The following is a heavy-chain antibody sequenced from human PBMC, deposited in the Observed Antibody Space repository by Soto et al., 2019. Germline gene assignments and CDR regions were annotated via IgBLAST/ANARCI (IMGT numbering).Heavy chain of an antibody. CDR3: ARDRTTVVPPGLYYYGMDV. V-gene: IGHV4-59*01. D-gene: IGHD4-17*01. CDR1: GGSISSYY. CDR2: IYYSGST. J-gene: IGHJ6*02. Sequence: SETLSLTCTVSGGSISSYYWSWIRQPPGKGLEWIGYIYYSGSTNYNPSLKSRVTISVDTSKNQFSLKLSSVTAADTAVYYCARDRTTVVPPGLYYYGMDVWGQGTTVTVSS.